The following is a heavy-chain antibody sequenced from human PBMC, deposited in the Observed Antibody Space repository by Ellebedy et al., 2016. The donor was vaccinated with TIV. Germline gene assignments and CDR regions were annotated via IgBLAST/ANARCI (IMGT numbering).Heavy chain of an antibody. CDR3: ARQAARPAGAIDG. J-gene: IGHJ4*02. CDR1: GFSFSNFW. V-gene: IGHV3-7*01. Sequence: PSETLSLTCAAWGFSFSNFWMSWVRQAPGKGLEWVAHIKTDGSETYYVDSVKGRFTISRDNSKNMVYLQMSSLRPEDTAVYYCARQAARPAGAIDGWGQGTLVTVSS. CDR2: IKTDGSET. D-gene: IGHD6-6*01.